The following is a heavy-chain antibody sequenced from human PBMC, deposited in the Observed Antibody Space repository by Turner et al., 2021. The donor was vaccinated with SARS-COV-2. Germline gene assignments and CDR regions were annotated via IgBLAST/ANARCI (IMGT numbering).Heavy chain of an antibody. D-gene: IGHD1-26*01. CDR1: GDSSISDDYY. CDR3: ARHVIVPEAGNWFDP. CDR2: IHSSGFT. J-gene: IGHJ5*02. V-gene: IGHV4-39*01. Sequence: QLQLEESGPGLLKPSETLSLTCSVSGDSSISDDYYWGWIRQPPGKGLEWIGNIHSSGFTFYNSSLKSRVTVSIDTSKNQFSLRLDSVTAADTAVYYCARHVIVPEAGNWFDPWGQGILVSVSS.